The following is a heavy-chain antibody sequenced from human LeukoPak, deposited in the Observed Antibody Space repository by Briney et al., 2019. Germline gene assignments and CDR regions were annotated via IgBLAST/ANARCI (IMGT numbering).Heavy chain of an antibody. D-gene: IGHD3-22*01. CDR2: IYSGGST. V-gene: IGHV3-66*01. J-gene: IGHJ4*02. CDR1: GFTVSSNY. CDR3: ARAAGNYYDSSGLDS. Sequence: GGSLRLSCAASGFTVSSNYMSWVRQAPGKGLEWVSVIYSGGSTYYADSVKGRFTISRDNSKNTLYLQMNSLRAEDTAVYYCARAAGNYYDSSGLDSWGQGTLVTVSS.